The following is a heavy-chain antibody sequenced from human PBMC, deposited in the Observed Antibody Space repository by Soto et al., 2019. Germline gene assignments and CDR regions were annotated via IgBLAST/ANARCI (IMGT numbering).Heavy chain of an antibody. V-gene: IGHV1-69*01. D-gene: IGHD2-21*02. J-gene: IGHJ4*02. Sequence: QVQLVQSGAEVKKPGSSVKVSCKASGGTFSSYAISWVRQAPGQGLEWMGGINPIFGTANYAQKFQGRVTITADESTSTAYMELSSLRSEDTAVYYCARTAYCGGDCYSYYFDYWGQGTLVTVSS. CDR3: ARTAYCGGDCYSYYFDY. CDR1: GGTFSSYA. CDR2: INPIFGTA.